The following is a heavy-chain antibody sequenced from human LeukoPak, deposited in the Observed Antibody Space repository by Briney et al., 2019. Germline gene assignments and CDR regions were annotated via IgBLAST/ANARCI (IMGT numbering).Heavy chain of an antibody. CDR2: ITGSDIT. CDR1: EFTFATYA. CDR3: AKVLLQLWAFDS. Sequence: GGSLRLSCAASEFTFATYAMTWVRQGPGKGLEWVSLITGSDITDYADSVRGRFSISRDRSKNTLFLQMNSLRAEDTAVYYCAKVLLQLWAFDSCGQGTLVTVSS. D-gene: IGHD3-10*01. V-gene: IGHV3-23*01. J-gene: IGHJ4*02.